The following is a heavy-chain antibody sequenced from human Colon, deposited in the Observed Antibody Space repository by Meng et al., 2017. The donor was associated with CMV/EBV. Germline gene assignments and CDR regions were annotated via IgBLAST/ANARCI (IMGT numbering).Heavy chain of an antibody. CDR3: ALSGGGSTSCCGRWSHYYGMDV. CDR1: GGTFSSYA. J-gene: IGHJ6*02. Sequence: SVKISCKASGGTFSSYAISWVRQAPGQGLEWMGGIIPIFGTANYAQKFQGRVTITTDESTSTAYMELSSLRSEDTAVYYCALSGGGSTSCCGRWSHYYGMDVWGQGTTVTVSS. CDR2: IIPIFGTA. D-gene: IGHD2-2*01. V-gene: IGHV1-69*05.